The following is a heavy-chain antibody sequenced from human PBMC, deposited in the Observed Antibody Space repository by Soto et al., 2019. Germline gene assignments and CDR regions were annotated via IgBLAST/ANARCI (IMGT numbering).Heavy chain of an antibody. D-gene: IGHD6-6*01. V-gene: IGHV4-59*01. CDR1: GGSISSYY. CDR2: IYYSGST. CDR3: ARASGSSSYYYYYYYMDV. Sequence: SETLSLTCTVSGGSISSYYWSWIRQPPGKGLEWIGYIYYSGSTNYNPSLKSRVTISVDTSKNQFSLKLSSVTAADTAVYYCARASGSSSYYYYYYYMDVWGKGTTVTVSS. J-gene: IGHJ6*03.